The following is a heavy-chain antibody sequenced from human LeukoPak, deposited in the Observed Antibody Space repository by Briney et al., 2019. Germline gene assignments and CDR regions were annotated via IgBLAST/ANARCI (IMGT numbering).Heavy chain of an antibody. D-gene: IGHD2-21*02. CDR3: ARHIWGDHDSFDI. J-gene: IGHJ3*02. CDR1: GGPMNSYY. CDR2: IYNGGST. V-gene: IGHV4-59*08. Sequence: SETLSLTCTISGGPMNSYYWSWIRQPPGKGLEWIGNIYNGGSTNYNPSLKSRLTISEDTSMTQFSLKLSSVTAADTAIYYCARHIWGDHDSFDIWGQGTMVTVSS.